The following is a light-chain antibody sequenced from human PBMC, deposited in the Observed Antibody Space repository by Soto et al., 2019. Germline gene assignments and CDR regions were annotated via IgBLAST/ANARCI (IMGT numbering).Light chain of an antibody. CDR3: QQYGSSPVT. CDR1: QSVSSSY. J-gene: IGKJ5*01. CDR2: GAS. Sequence: EIVLTQSPGTLSLSPGERATLSCRASQSVSSSYLAWYQQRPGQAPRLLIYGASSRATGIPDRFTGSGSGTDFHLTISRLEPEDFAVYYCQQYGSSPVTFGQGTRLEIK. V-gene: IGKV3-20*01.